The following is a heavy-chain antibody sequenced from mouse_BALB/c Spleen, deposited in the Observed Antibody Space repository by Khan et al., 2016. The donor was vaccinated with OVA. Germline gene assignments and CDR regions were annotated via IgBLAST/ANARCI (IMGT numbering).Heavy chain of an antibody. CDR1: GYTFTYYV. V-gene: IGHV1-81*01. CDR2: IYPGSDNA. Sequence: QMQLEQSGPELVKPGASVKMSCKASGYTFTYYVITWVKQRTGQGLEWIGEIYPGSDNAYYNERFKGKATLTADKSSNTTHMQLSSLTSEDSAVYFCARGDGDYVYFDYWGQGTTLTVSS. D-gene: IGHD2-13*01. CDR3: ARGDGDYVYFDY. J-gene: IGHJ2*01.